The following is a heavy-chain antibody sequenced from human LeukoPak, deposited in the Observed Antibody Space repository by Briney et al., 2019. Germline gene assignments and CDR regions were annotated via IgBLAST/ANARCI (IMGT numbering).Heavy chain of an antibody. J-gene: IGHJ6*02. CDR1: GFTFSNYW. V-gene: IGHV3-7*03. Sequence: GGSLRLSCATSGFTFSNYWMTWVRQVPGRGPEWVANVNRDGSETYYLDSVKGRFTISKDNAKNSLYLQMNSLRAEDTALYHCARNNGMDVWGQGTTVIVSS. CDR3: ARNNGMDV. CDR2: VNRDGSET.